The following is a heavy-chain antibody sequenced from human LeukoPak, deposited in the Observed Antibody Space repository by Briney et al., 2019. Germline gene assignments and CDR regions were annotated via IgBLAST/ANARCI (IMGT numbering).Heavy chain of an antibody. CDR3: ARTATDAFDI. Sequence: GGSLRLSCAASGFTFRSYWMHRVRQAPGKGPVWVSHMNGDGSSTSYADSVKGRFTISRDNAKNTLYLQMNSLKAEDTAVYYCARTATDAFDIWGQGTMVTVSS. CDR2: MNGDGSST. CDR1: GFTFRSYW. D-gene: IGHD2-21*02. J-gene: IGHJ3*02. V-gene: IGHV3-74*01.